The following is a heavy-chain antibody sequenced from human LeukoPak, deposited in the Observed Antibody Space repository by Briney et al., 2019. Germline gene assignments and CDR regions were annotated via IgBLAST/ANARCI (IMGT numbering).Heavy chain of an antibody. Sequence: NPSETLSLTCTVSGVSISSYYWSWLRQPPGKGLEWIGYIYYSGSTNYNPSLKSRVTISVDPSKNQFSLKLSSVTAADTAVYYCARDISGYYFGWFDPWGQGTLVTVSS. CDR2: IYYSGST. V-gene: IGHV4-59*12. J-gene: IGHJ5*02. CDR1: GVSISSYY. CDR3: ARDISGYYFGWFDP. D-gene: IGHD3-22*01.